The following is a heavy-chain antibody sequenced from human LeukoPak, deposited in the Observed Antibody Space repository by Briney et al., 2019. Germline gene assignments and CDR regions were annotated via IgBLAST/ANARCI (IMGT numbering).Heavy chain of an antibody. V-gene: IGHV1-18*01. CDR1: GYTFTSYG. CDR3: ARDGYSSGWYRFVMGWGDSKVPNWFYP. J-gene: IGHJ5*02. CDR2: ISAYNGNT. D-gene: IGHD6-19*01. Sequence: ASAKVSCKASGYTFTSYGISWVRQAPGQGLEWMGWISAYNGNTNYAQKLQGRVTMTTDTSTSPAYMELRSLRSDDTAVYYCARDGYSSGWYRFVMGWGDSKVPNWFYPWGQGTLVTVSS.